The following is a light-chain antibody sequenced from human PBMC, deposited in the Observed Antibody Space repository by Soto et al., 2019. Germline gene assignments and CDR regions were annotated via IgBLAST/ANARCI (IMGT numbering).Light chain of an antibody. V-gene: IGLV4-69*01. CDR2: LNNDGTY. J-gene: IGLJ2*01. CDR3: QTWGTGIQI. CDR1: SGHSTYA. Sequence: QPVLTQSPSASASLGASVKLTCILSSGHSTYAIAWHQHQSDKGPRYLMKLNNDGTYIKGDGIPDRFSGSSSGSERYLTVSSLQSEDEADYYCQTWGTGIQIFGGGTKLTVL.